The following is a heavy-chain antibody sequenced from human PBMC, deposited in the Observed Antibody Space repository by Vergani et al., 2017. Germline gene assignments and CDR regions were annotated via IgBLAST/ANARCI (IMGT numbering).Heavy chain of an antibody. CDR1: GGTFSSYA. CDR2: IIPIFGTA. D-gene: IGHD6-13*01. Sequence: QVQLVQSGAEVKKPGSSVKVSCKASGGTFSSYAISWVRQAPGQGLEWMGGIIPIFGTANYAQKFQGRVTITADESTSTAYMELSSLRSEDTAVYYCAGGERAAAGPLYYYGMDVWGQGTTVTVSS. J-gene: IGHJ6*02. V-gene: IGHV1-69*12. CDR3: AGGERAAAGPLYYYGMDV.